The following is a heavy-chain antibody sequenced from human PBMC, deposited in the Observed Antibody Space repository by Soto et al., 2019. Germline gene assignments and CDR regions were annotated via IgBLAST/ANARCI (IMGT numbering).Heavy chain of an antibody. D-gene: IGHD3-22*01. CDR2: INPSGGST. Sequence: ASVKVSCKASGYTFTSYYMHWVRQAPGQGLEWMGIINPSGGSTSYAQKFQGRVTMTRDTSTSTVYMELSSLRSEDTAVYYCARGGPGYYDSSGHYRTQNYYGMDVWGQGTTVTVSS. J-gene: IGHJ6*02. CDR1: GYTFTSYY. V-gene: IGHV1-46*01. CDR3: ARGGPGYYDSSGHYRTQNYYGMDV.